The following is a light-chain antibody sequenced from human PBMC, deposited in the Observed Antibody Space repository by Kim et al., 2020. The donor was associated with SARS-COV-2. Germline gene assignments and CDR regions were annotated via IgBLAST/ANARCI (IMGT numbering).Light chain of an antibody. J-gene: IGLJ1*01. Sequence: QSITLSCPGTSSDVGYYNSVSGSQQQPGKVPKLIIYDVSERASGVSNRFSGSQSGNTASLTISGLRAEDEADYYCSSHTTSSTYVFGSGTRVTVL. V-gene: IGLV2-14*04. CDR2: DVS. CDR3: SSHTTSSTYV. CDR1: SSDVGYYNS.